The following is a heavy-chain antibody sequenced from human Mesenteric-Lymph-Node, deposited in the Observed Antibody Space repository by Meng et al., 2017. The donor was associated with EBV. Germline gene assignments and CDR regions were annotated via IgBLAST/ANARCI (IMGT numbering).Heavy chain of an antibody. V-gene: IGHV4-4*02. D-gene: IGHD4-17*01. CDR3: ARAPHGYGDIPLQFDY. J-gene: IGHJ4*02. Sequence: LHAPGPGLLHPSGPLSRPCPAPRGSICRTNWCSCGRQPPGKGLEWIGEIFQIGRTNYNTSRKSRVTISLDKSTNQFSLNLTSVTAADTAVYYCARAPHGYGDIPLQFDYWGQGSLVTVSS. CDR2: IFQIGRT. CDR1: RGSICRTNW.